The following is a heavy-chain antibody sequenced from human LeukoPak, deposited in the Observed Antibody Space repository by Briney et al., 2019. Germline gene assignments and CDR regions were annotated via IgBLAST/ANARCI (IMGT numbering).Heavy chain of an antibody. CDR1: GFTFSSYS. Sequence: GGSLRLSCAASGFTFSSYSMNWVRQAPGKGLEWVSSISSSSSYIYYADSVKGRFTISRDNAKNSLYLQMNSLRAEDTAVYYCAREERWLVVFDYWGQGTLVTVSS. CDR2: ISSSSSYI. D-gene: IGHD6-19*01. V-gene: IGHV3-21*01. CDR3: AREERWLVVFDY. J-gene: IGHJ4*02.